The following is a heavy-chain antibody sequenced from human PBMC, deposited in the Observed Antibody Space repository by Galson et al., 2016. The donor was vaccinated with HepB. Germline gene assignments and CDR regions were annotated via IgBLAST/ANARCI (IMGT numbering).Heavy chain of an antibody. CDR3: ARVKLGYCNSTSCYDRSIDY. J-gene: IGHJ4*02. V-gene: IGHV1-3*01. D-gene: IGHD2-2*01. CDR2: INAGNGDT. CDR1: GFIFTSYA. Sequence: SVKVSCKASGFIFTSYAIHWVRQAPGQRLEWMGWINAGNGDTKYPQMLQGRVTISRDTSASTACMELSSLRSEDTAVYYCARVKLGYCNSTSCYDRSIDYWGQGTLVTVSS.